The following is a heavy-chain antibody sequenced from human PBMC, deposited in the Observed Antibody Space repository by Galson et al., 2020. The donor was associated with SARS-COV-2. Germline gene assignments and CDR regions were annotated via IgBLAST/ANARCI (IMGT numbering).Heavy chain of an antibody. J-gene: IGHJ4*02. Sequence: KIGESLKISCKGSGYSFTSYWIGWVRQMPGKDLEWMGIIYPGDSDTRYSPSFQGQVTISADKSISTAYLQWSSLKASDTAMYYCASSSSSWYSVWFDYWGQGTLVTVSS. CDR1: GYSFTSYW. CDR3: ASSSSSWYSVWFDY. D-gene: IGHD6-13*01. V-gene: IGHV5-51*01. CDR2: IYPGDSDT.